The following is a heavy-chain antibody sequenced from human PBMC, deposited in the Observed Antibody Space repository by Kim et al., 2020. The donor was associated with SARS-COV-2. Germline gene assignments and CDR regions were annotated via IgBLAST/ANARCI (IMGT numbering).Heavy chain of an antibody. D-gene: IGHD6-19*01. Sequence: GGSLRLSCAASGFTFSSYSMNWVRQAPGKGLEWVSSISSSSSYIYYADSVKGRFTISRDNAKNSLYLQMNSLRAEDTAVYYCARGPHSSGWYPGYYYYYGMDVWGQGTTVTVSS. CDR3: ARGPHSSGWYPGYYYYYGMDV. CDR1: GFTFSSYS. V-gene: IGHV3-21*01. J-gene: IGHJ6*02. CDR2: ISSSSSYI.